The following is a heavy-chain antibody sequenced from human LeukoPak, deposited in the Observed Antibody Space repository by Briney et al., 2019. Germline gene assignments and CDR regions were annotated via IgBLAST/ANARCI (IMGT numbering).Heavy chain of an antibody. Sequence: GGSLRLSCAASGFTFSSYWMNWVRQAPEKGLVWVSRIASDGSSTTYADSVKGRFSISRDNAKNTLYLQMNSLRVEDTAVYYRARGRPHGNDYWGQGTLVTVSS. D-gene: IGHD4-23*01. J-gene: IGHJ4*02. CDR3: ARGRPHGNDY. CDR2: IASDGSST. CDR1: GFTFSSYW. V-gene: IGHV3-74*01.